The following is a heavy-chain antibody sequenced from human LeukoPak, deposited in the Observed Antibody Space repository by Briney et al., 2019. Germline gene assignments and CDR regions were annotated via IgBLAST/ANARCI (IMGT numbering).Heavy chain of an antibody. V-gene: IGHV5-51*01. D-gene: IGHD6-19*01. CDR2: IYPGDSDT. Sequence: PGESLKISCEGSGYSFTTYWIGWVRQMPGKGLEWMGVIYPGDSDTRYSPSFQGQVTISADKSISTAYLQWSSLKASDTAMYYCARHGRAVDGTTRIVDYWGQGTLVTVSS. J-gene: IGHJ4*02. CDR3: ARHGRAVDGTTRIVDY. CDR1: GYSFTTYW.